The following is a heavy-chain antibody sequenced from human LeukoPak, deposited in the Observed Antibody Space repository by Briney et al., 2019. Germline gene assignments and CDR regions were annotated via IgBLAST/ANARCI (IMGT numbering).Heavy chain of an antibody. D-gene: IGHD3-10*01. CDR3: ARDRLWFGELFLDY. Sequence: GGSLRLSCAASGFTFSSYWMSWVRQAPGKGLEWVANIKQDGSEKYYVDSVKGRFTISRDNAKNSLYLQVNSLRAEDTAVYYCARDRLWFGELFLDYWGQGTLVTVSS. CDR1: GFTFSSYW. V-gene: IGHV3-7*03. CDR2: IKQDGSEK. J-gene: IGHJ4*02.